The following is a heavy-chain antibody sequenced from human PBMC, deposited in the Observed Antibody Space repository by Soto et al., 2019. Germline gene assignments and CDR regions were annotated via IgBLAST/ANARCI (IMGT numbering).Heavy chain of an antibody. CDR2: IYYSGTT. J-gene: IGHJ4*02. CDR3: AREPSI. CDR1: GGSISSDGYY. Sequence: QVQLQESGPGLVKPSQTLSLTCTVSGGSISSDGYYWTWIRQHPGKGLEWIGYIYYSGTTYYNPAPKSRLSRSVAPSKSQFPLKLICVTAAATAVYHCAREPSIWGQGTLVTVSS. V-gene: IGHV4-31*03.